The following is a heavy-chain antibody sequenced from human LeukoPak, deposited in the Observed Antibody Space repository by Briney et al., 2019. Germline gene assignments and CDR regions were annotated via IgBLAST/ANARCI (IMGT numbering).Heavy chain of an antibody. V-gene: IGHV1-2*02. Sequence: SLKLSCTASDNHFTGHYMHCVRQASGTGLEWPAWIHPNSRGTTYAQKFQGRVTITRDTSISTAYNQLSRLRSDDTAAYHHATHHTSRPFPPFAYWGQGPLVTVSS. J-gene: IGHJ4*02. CDR3: ATHHTSRPFPPFAY. CDR1: DNHFTGHY. CDR2: IHPNSRGT. D-gene: IGHD2-2*01.